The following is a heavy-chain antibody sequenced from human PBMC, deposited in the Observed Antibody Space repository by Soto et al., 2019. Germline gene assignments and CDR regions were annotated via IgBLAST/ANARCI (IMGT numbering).Heavy chain of an antibody. D-gene: IGHD1-20*01. CDR3: AKDSGCVNNACAYDP. J-gene: IGHJ5*02. CDR1: GFSFSDYT. Sequence: PGGSLRLSXAASGFSFSDYTMNWVRQAPGKGLEWVSSISKGSDYIFYADKVKGRFTISRDNARNSLHLQMTSLRVEDTAVYYCAKDSGCVNNACAYDPWGQGTLVTVSS. V-gene: IGHV3-21*01. CDR2: ISKGSDYI.